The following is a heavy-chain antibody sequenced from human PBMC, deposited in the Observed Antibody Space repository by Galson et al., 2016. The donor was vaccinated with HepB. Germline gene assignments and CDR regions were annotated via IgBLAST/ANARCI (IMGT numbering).Heavy chain of an antibody. V-gene: IGHV3-49*03. CDR3: TRGANFGWLPKYYFDY. Sequence: SLRLSCAASGFTFGDYAMSWFRQAPGKGLEWVSFIRSKAYGGTAEYAASVQGRFTISRDDSSSVAYLQMNSLKTEDTAVYYCTRGANFGWLPKYYFDYWGQGTLVTVSS. CDR1: GFTFGDYA. J-gene: IGHJ4*02. CDR2: IRSKAYGGTA. D-gene: IGHD3-9*01.